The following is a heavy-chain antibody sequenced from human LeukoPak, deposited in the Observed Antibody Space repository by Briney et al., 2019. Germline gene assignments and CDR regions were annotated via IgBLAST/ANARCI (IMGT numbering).Heavy chain of an antibody. D-gene: IGHD3-22*01. CDR2: ISYSGSA. Sequence: PSETLSLTCTVSGGSISSYFWSWIRQPPGKGLEWIGYISYSGSASYDPSLKSRVTISVDTSKNQFSLKLNSVTAADTAVYYCARSSYDRSVYHYYFDYWGQGTLVTVSS. V-gene: IGHV4-59*13. J-gene: IGHJ4*02. CDR3: ARSSYDRSVYHYYFDY. CDR1: GGSISSYF.